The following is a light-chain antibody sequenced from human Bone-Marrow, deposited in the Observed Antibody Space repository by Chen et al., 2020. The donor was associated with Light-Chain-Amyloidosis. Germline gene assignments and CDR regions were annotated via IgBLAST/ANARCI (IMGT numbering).Light chain of an antibody. Sequence: QSALAQPASVSGSPGQSITISCTGTPGDIDGYNYVSWYQHHPGRAPKLILYEVSIRPSGVSNRFSGSKSGNTASLTISGLQADDEADYYCNSYSNANSPYVFGTGTTVTVL. CDR3: NSYSNANSPYV. CDR1: PGDIDGYNY. V-gene: IGLV2-14*01. J-gene: IGLJ1*01. CDR2: EVS.